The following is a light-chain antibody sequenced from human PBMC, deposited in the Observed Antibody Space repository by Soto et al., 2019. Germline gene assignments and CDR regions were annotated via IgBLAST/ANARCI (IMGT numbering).Light chain of an antibody. Sequence: EIVLTQSPGTLSLSPGERATLSCRASQSISSTSLAWYQQKPGQAPRLLIYGISSRATGIPDRFSGSGSGTDFTLTINRLEPEDFAVYFCQHYSNPLWTFGQGTKVDIK. CDR3: QHYSNPLWT. J-gene: IGKJ1*01. V-gene: IGKV3-20*01. CDR2: GIS. CDR1: QSISSTS.